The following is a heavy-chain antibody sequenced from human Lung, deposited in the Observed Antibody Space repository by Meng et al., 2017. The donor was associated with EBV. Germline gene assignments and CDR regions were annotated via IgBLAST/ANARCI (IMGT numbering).Heavy chain of an antibody. Sequence: GQGVWMHSGTRALSWVVSGGSISGPNWWSWVGKSPEKGVEWIGEVNDRGTMNFNPYLRSRVSMSVDKSKNEFSLKIDSVTAADTAVYFCARGGAFSPYNWFDPWGQGALVTVSS. J-gene: IGHJ5*02. CDR1: GGSISGPNW. CDR2: VNDRGTM. V-gene: IGHV4-4*02. D-gene: IGHD4/OR15-4a*01. CDR3: ARGGAFSPYNWFDP.